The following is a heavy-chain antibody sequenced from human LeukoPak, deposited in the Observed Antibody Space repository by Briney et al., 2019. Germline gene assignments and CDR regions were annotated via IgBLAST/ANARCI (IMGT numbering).Heavy chain of an antibody. V-gene: IGHV1-2*02. CDR3: ARNTAPGYGLDV. J-gene: IGHJ6*02. D-gene: IGHD5-18*01. CDR2: IHPNSGAT. CDR1: GYTFTGYY. Sequence: ASVNVSCKASGYTFTGYYIHWVRQAPGQGFEWMGWIHPNSGATSYAQNFQGRVTMTRDTSISTAYMDLSRLRSDDTAVYYCARNTAPGYGLDVWGQGTPVTVSS.